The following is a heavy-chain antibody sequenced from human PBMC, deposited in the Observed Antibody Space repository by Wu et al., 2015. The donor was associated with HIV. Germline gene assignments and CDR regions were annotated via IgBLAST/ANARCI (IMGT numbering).Heavy chain of an antibody. J-gene: IGHJ6*02. V-gene: IGHV1-18*01. D-gene: IGHD6-19*01. Sequence: QVHLVQAEAEVKKPGASVKVSCKASGYTFTNYGISWVRQAPGQGLEWMGWISAYNGNTNYAQKLQGRVTMTTDTSTSTAYMDLRSLRSDDTAVYYCVRDQQWPTDYYHYYGMDVWGQGTTVTVSS. CDR1: GYTFTNYG. CDR2: ISAYNGNT. CDR3: VRDQQWPTDYYHYYGMDV.